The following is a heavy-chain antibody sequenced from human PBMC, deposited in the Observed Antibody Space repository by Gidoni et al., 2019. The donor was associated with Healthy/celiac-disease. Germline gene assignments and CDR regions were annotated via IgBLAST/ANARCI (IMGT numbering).Heavy chain of an antibody. CDR2: ISSSSSYI. D-gene: IGHD3-10*01. Sequence: EVQLVESGGGLVKPGGSLRLSCAASGFTFSRYSMNWVRKAPGKGLEWVSSISSSSSYIYYADSVKGRFTISRDNAKNSLYLQMNSLRAEDTAVYYCARDQYYYGSGSYYEGMDVWGQGTTVTVSS. CDR3: ARDQYYYGSGSYYEGMDV. CDR1: GFTFSRYS. V-gene: IGHV3-21*01. J-gene: IGHJ6*02.